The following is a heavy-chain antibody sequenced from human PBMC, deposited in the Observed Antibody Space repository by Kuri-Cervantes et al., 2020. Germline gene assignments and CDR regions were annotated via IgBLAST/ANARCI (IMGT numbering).Heavy chain of an antibody. CDR1: GYPFTGYA. CDR2: ISAGNGNT. D-gene: IGHD1-26*01. Sequence: ASVKVSCKASGYPFTGYAIHWVRQSPGQTLEWMGWISAGNGNTQYSQTFQGRVTMTRDTSTSTVYMELSSLRSEDTAVYYCARDQNSGSYYRSLGYWGQGTLVTVSS. CDR3: ARDQNSGSYYRSLGY. J-gene: IGHJ4*02. V-gene: IGHV1-3*01.